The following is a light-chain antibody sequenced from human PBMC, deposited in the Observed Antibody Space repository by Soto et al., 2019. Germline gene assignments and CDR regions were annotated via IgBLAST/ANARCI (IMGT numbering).Light chain of an antibody. Sequence: VIWMTQSPSLLSASTGDRVTTSCRMSQGISSYLAWYQQKPGQAPRLLIYDASNRATGIPARFSGSGSGTDFTLTISRLEPEDFALYYCQHYAGGSRITFGQGTRLEI. CDR3: QHYAGGSRIT. CDR1: QGISSY. V-gene: IGKV1D-8*03. J-gene: IGKJ5*01. CDR2: DAS.